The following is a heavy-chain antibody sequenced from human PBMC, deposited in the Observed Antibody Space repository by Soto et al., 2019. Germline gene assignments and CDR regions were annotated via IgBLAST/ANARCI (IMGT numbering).Heavy chain of an antibody. CDR2: INSFSETT. J-gene: IGHJ5*02. CDR3: VRPALKRGSSWFDP. CDR1: GGTFGSFG. D-gene: IGHD3-16*01. V-gene: IGHV1-69*01. Sequence: QVQLVQSGVEVKRPGSSVRVSCKASGGTFGSFGVTWVQRAPGQGLEWVGGINSFSETTNYAQRFQGRVTITADESTDTAYMELISLRSEDTAVYYCVRPALKRGSSWFDPWGQGTLVIVSS.